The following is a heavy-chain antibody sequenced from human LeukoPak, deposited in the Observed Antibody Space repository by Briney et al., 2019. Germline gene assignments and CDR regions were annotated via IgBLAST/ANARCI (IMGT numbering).Heavy chain of an antibody. V-gene: IGHV1-2*06. D-gene: IGHD2-21*02. CDR1: GYTFTGYY. Sequence: ASVKVSCKTSGYTFTGYYVHWVRQAPGQGLEWMSRINPNSGDTNYAQKFQGRVTMTRDTSISTAYMELSRLRSDDTAVYYCARDYCGGDCFPDSWGQGTLVTVSS. CDR3: ARDYCGGDCFPDS. J-gene: IGHJ4*02. CDR2: INPNSGDT.